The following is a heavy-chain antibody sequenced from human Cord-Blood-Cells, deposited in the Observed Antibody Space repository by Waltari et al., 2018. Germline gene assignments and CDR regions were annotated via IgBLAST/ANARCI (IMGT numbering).Heavy chain of an antibody. CDR1: GFTFSSYS. V-gene: IGHV3-21*01. CDR3: ARVGGGYGYFDL. D-gene: IGHD3-22*01. CDR2: ISSSSSYI. J-gene: IGHJ2*01. Sequence: VQLVESGGGLVKPGGSLRLSCAASGFTFSSYSMNWVRQAPGKGLEWVSSISSSSSYIYYADSVKGRFTISRDNAKNSLYLQMNSLRAEDTAVYYCARVGGGYGYFDLWGRGTLVTVSS.